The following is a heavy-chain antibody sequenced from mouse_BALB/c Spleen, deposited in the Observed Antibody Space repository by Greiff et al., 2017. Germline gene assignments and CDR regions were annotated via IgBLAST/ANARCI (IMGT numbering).Heavy chain of an antibody. D-gene: IGHD2-4*01. CDR1: GFTFSSYA. Sequence: EVKLVESGGGLVKPGGSLKLSCAASGFTFSSYAMSWVRQTPEKRLEWVASISSGGSTYYPDSVKGRFTISRDNARNILYLQMSSLRSEDTAMYYCARGLRQGYYFDYWGQGTTLTVSS. CDR2: ISSGGST. CDR3: ARGLRQGYYFDY. V-gene: IGHV5-6-5*01. J-gene: IGHJ2*01.